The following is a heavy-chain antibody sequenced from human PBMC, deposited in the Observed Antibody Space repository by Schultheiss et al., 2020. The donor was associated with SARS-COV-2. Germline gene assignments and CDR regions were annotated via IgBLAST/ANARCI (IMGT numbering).Heavy chain of an antibody. CDR3: ARDQSSSLDY. D-gene: IGHD6-6*01. CDR1: GFTFSSYW. CDR2: IWYDGSNK. V-gene: IGHV3-33*08. Sequence: GGSLRLSCAASGFTFSSYWMHWVRQAPGKGLVWVAVIWYDGSNKYYADSVKGRFTISRDNSKNTLYLQMNSLRAEDTAVYYCARDQSSSLDYWGQGTLVTVSS. J-gene: IGHJ4*02.